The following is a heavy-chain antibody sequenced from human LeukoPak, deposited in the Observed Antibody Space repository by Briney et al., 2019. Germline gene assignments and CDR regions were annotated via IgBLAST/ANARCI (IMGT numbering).Heavy chain of an antibody. J-gene: IGHJ6*02. Sequence: PGGSLRLSCAASGFTFSSYAMSWVRQAPGKGLEWVSAISGSGGSTYYADSVKGRFTISRDNSKNTLYLQMNSLRAEDTAVYYCAKGMYDILTGYYSYYYYGMDVWGQGTTVTVSS. CDR3: AKGMYDILTGYYSYYYYGMDV. CDR2: ISGSGGST. V-gene: IGHV3-23*01. D-gene: IGHD3-9*01. CDR1: GFTFSSYA.